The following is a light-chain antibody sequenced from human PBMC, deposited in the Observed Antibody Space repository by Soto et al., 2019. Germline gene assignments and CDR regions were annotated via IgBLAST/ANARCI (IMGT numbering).Light chain of an antibody. CDR1: SSDVGAYDF. CDR2: EVS. Sequence: QSVLTQPASVSASPGQSITISCTGTSSDVGAYDFVSWYQQHPDKAHKLMIYEVSNRPSGVSNRFSGSKSVNTATLTISGLQAEDEADYYCSSYTSSSTRVFGTGTKVTVL. CDR3: SSYTSSSTRV. J-gene: IGLJ1*01. V-gene: IGLV2-14*03.